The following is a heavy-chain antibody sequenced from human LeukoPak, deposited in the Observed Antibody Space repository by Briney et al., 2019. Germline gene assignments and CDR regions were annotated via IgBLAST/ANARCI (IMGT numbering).Heavy chain of an antibody. CDR2: IWYDGSNK. D-gene: IGHD2-8*01. V-gene: IGHV3-33*06. J-gene: IGHJ6*03. CDR3: AKGLYDYYYYYYMDV. Sequence: GGSLRLSCAASGFTFSSYGMHWVRQAPGKGLEWVAVIWYDGSNKYYADSVKGRFTISRDNSKNTLYLQMNSLGAEDTAVYYCAKGLYDYYYYYYMDVWGKGTTVTVSS. CDR1: GFTFSSYG.